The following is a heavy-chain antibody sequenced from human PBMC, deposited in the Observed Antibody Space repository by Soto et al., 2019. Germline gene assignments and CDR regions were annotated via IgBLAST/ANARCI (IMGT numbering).Heavy chain of an antibody. CDR1: GYIFDDYD. D-gene: IGHD2-21*01. V-gene: IGHV1-2*02. Sequence: ASVKVSCKASGYIFDDYDIHWVRQAPGQGLEWMGWINPYNGGANFAQEFQGRVTMTRDTSLSIVYMEVTRLTYDDTAVYYCARDNSNYSGMDVWGQGTTVTV. J-gene: IGHJ6*02. CDR3: ARDNSNYSGMDV. CDR2: INPYNGGA.